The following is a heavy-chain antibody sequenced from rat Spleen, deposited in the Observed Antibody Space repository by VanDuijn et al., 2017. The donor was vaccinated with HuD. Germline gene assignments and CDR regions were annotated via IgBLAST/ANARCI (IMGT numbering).Heavy chain of an antibody. V-gene: IGHV5-25*01. J-gene: IGHJ3*01. CDR2: IGPGGVNT. CDR3: ARLWVADY. D-gene: IGHD1-7*01. Sequence: EVQLVESGGGLVQPGRSLKLSCAASGFTFSNYDMAWVRQAPTKGLEWVASIGPGGVNTYYRDSVKGRFTVSRDNAKSTLYLQMDSLRSEDTATYYCARLWVADYWGQGTLVTVSS. CDR1: GFTFSNYD.